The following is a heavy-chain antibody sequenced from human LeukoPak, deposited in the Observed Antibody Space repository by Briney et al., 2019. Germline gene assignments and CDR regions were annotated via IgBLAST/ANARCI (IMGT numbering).Heavy chain of an antibody. D-gene: IGHD4-23*01. V-gene: IGHV4-4*02. CDR3: ARGDYGGYSGPADY. Sequence: SETLSLTCAVSGGSISSSNWWSWVRQPPGKGLEWIGEIYHSGSTNYNPSLKSRVTISVDKSKNQFSLKLSSVTAADTAVYYCARGDYGGYSGPADYWGQGTLVTVSS. J-gene: IGHJ4*02. CDR2: IYHSGST. CDR1: GGSISSSNW.